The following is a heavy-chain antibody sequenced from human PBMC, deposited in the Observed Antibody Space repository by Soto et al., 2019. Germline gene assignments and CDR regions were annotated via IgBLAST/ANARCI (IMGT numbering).Heavy chain of an antibody. J-gene: IGHJ5*01. CDR1: GGSISSGDYY. Sequence: SETLSLTCTVSGGSISSGDYYWSWIRQPPGKGLEWIGYIYYSGSTYYNPSLKSRVTISVDTSKNQFSLKLSSVTAADTAVYYCARADRFLEWFDWFDSWGQGTLVTVSS. V-gene: IGHV4-30-4*01. D-gene: IGHD3-3*01. CDR2: IYYSGST. CDR3: ARADRFLEWFDWFDS.